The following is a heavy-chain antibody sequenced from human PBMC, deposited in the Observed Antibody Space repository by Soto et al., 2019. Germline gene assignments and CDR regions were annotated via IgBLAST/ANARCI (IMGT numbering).Heavy chain of an antibody. D-gene: IGHD3-3*01. CDR1: GYTFTSYD. CDR2: MNPNSGNT. CDR3: ARGPYITIFGVVIMPYNWFDP. J-gene: IGHJ5*02. Sequence: QVQLVQSGAEVKKPGASVKVSCKASGYTFTSYDINWVRQATGQGLEWMGWMNPNSGNTGYAQKFQGRVTMTRNTSISTAYMELSSLRSEDTAVYYCARGPYITIFGVVIMPYNWFDPWGQGTLVTVSS. V-gene: IGHV1-8*01.